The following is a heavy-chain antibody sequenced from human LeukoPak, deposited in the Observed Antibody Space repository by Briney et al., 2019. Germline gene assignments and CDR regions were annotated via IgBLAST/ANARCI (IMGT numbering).Heavy chain of an antibody. V-gene: IGHV3-21*01. CDR1: GFTFDDYG. CDR3: ARVLGRSGYYIPLV. D-gene: IGHD3-3*01. J-gene: IGHJ6*04. CDR2: ISSSSTYI. Sequence: GGSLRLSCAASGFTFDDYGMSWVRQAPGKGLEWVSSISSSSTYIYYADSVKGRFTISRDNAKNSLYLQMNSLRAEDTAVYYCARVLGRSGYYIPLVWGKGTTVTVSS.